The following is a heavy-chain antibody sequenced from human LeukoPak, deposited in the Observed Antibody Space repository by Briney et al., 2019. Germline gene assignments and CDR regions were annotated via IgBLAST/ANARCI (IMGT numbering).Heavy chain of an antibody. CDR2: TYYRSKWYN. CDR1: GDSVSSNSAA. J-gene: IGHJ4*02. CDR3: ARSMRYSSGWTFDY. D-gene: IGHD6-19*01. V-gene: IGHV6-1*01. Sequence: SQTLSLTRDISGDSVSSNSAAWNWIRQSPSRGLEWLGRTYYRSKWYNDYALSVKSRMTINADTSKNQFFLQVNSVTPEDTAVYYCARSMRYSSGWTFDYWGQGILVTVSS.